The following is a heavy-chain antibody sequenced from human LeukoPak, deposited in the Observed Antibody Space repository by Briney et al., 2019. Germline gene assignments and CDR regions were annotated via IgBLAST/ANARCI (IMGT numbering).Heavy chain of an antibody. CDR3: ARAGVDYYDRNSFDP. Sequence: GGSLRLSCTVSGFTVSTNSMSWVRQAPGKGLEWVSFIYSDNTHYSDSVKGRFTISRDNSKNTLYLQMNSLRADDTAVYYCARAGVDYYDRNSFDPWGQGTLVTVSS. V-gene: IGHV3-53*01. J-gene: IGHJ5*02. D-gene: IGHD3-22*01. CDR2: IYSDNT. CDR1: GFTVSTNS.